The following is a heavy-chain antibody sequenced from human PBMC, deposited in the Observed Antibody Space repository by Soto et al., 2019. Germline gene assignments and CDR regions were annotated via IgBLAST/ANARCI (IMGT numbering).Heavy chain of an antibody. D-gene: IGHD7-27*01. Sequence: SETLSLTCAVYGGSFSGYYWSWIRQPPGKGLEWIGEINHSGSTNYNPYLKSRVTISVDTSKNQFSQKLSSVTAADTAVYYCARGRTGGHFDYWGQGPLVTVSS. J-gene: IGHJ4*02. V-gene: IGHV4-34*01. CDR1: GGSFSGYY. CDR2: INHSGST. CDR3: ARGRTGGHFDY.